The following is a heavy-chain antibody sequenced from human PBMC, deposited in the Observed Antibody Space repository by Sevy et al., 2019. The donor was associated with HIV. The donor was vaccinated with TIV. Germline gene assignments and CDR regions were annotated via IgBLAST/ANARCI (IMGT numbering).Heavy chain of an antibody. CDR2: FDPEDGET. Sequence: ASVKVSCKVSGYTLTELSMHWVRQAPGKGLEWMGGFDPEDGETIYAQKFQGRVTMTEDTSTDTAYMELSSLGSEDMAVYYCATGGFATYYDILTGDRKQDYGMDVWGQGTTVTVSS. J-gene: IGHJ6*02. CDR1: GYTLTELS. V-gene: IGHV1-24*01. D-gene: IGHD3-9*01. CDR3: ATGGFATYYDILTGDRKQDYGMDV.